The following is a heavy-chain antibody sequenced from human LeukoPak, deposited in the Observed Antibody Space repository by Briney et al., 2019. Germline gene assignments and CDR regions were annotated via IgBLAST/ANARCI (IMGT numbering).Heavy chain of an antibody. CDR2: IGGSGRKI. V-gene: IGHV3-11*01. Sequence: PGGSLRLSCAASGFTFSDYYINWIRQAPGKGLEWLAYIGGSGRKIDYADSVKGRFTISRDNAQNLLYLHMNSPRAEDSAIYYCARDLNVGMDVWGRGTTVTVSS. CDR1: GFTFSDYY. CDR3: ARDLNVGMDV. J-gene: IGHJ6*02.